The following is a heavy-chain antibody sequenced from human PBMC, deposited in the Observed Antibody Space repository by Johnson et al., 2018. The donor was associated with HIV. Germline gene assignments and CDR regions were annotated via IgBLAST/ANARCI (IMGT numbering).Heavy chain of an antibody. CDR3: ARVLAYCGGDCSPGAFDI. D-gene: IGHD2-21*02. V-gene: IGHV3-11*04. CDR2: ISSSGSTI. J-gene: IGHJ3*02. CDR1: GFTFSDYY. Sequence: QVQLVESGGGLVKPGGSLRLSCAASGFTFSDYYMSWIRQAPGKGLEWVSYISSSGSTIYYADSVKGLFTISRDNAKNSLYLQMNSLRAEDTAVYDCARVLAYCGGDCSPGAFDIWGQGTMVTVSS.